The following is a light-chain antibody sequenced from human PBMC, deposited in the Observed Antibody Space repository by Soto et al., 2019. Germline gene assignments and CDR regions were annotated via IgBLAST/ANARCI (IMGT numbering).Light chain of an antibody. CDR3: QQYGSTPLT. CDR1: ETVATN. V-gene: IGKV3-20*01. Sequence: EVVMTQSPATLSVSPGERATLSCRASETVATNLAWYQQKPGQAPRLLISGASSRASGIPDRFSGSGSGADFTLSITRLEPEDFALYYCQQYGSTPLTFGGGTKVDIK. J-gene: IGKJ4*01. CDR2: GAS.